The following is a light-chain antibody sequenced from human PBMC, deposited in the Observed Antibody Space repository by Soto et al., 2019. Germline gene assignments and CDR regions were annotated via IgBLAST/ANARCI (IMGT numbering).Light chain of an antibody. CDR1: NIGGKT. V-gene: IGLV3-21*04. CDR3: RVWDSSSDQVV. Sequence: SYVVIQPPSVSVAPGKTASITCGGNNIGGKTVHWFQQKPGQAPVVVLYYDTHRPSGIPERFSGSNSGNTATLTISRVEAGDEADSYCRVWDSSSDQVVFGGGTKLTVL. CDR2: YDT. J-gene: IGLJ3*02.